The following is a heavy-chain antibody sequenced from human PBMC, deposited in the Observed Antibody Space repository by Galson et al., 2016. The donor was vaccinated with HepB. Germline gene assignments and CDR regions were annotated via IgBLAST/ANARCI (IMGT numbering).Heavy chain of an antibody. CDR2: LSHNSAGA. V-gene: IGHV3-23*01. CDR1: GFTFSSFA. Sequence: SLRLSCAASGFTFSSFAMTWVRQPPGKGLEWVSSLSHNSAGAYYAESVTGRFTISRDNSQNTLYLQMSSLRAEDTAIYYCAKVIPPTIIIINALDSWGQGTLVTGSS. CDR3: AKVIPPTIIIINALDS. D-gene: IGHD3-10*01. J-gene: IGHJ4*02.